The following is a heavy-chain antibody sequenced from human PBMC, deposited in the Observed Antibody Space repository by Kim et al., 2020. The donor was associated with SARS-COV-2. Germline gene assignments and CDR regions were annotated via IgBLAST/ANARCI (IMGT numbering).Heavy chain of an antibody. CDR3: AREDIVATGLGY. V-gene: IGHV3-30*04. CDR1: GFTFSSYA. D-gene: IGHD5-12*01. J-gene: IGHJ4*02. CDR2: ISYDGSNK. Sequence: GGSLRLSCAASGFTFSSYAMHWVRQAPGKGLEWVAVISYDGSNKYYADSVKGRFTISRDNSKNTLYLQMNSLRAEDTAVYYCAREDIVATGLGYWGQGTLVTVSS.